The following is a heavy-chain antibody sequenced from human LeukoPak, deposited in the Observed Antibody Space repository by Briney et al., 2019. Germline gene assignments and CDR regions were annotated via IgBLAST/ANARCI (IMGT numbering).Heavy chain of an antibody. CDR2: IYTSGST. D-gene: IGHD2-15*01. J-gene: IGHJ6*03. CDR3: ARVLQDQVYYYYYMDV. Sequence: SETLSLTCTVSGGSISSYYWSWIRQPAGKGLEWIGRIYTSGSTNYNPSLKSRVTMSVDTSKNQFSLKLSSVTAADTAVYYCARVLQDQVYYYYYMDVWGKGTTVTVSS. CDR1: GGSISSYY. V-gene: IGHV4-4*07.